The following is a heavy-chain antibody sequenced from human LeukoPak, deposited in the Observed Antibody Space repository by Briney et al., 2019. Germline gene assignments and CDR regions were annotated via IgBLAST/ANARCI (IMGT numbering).Heavy chain of an antibody. J-gene: IGHJ3*01. CDR2: INGNGGRT. CDR3: GRDPNCDYIGAFDF. V-gene: IGHV3-23*01. Sequence: ESGGSLRLSCAASGFTFSNYAFVWARQAAGGGLEWVSGINGNGGRTIHADSVKGRFTISRDHSRNTLYLQMNSLRADDTAIYYGGRDPNCDYIGAFDFWGQGTMVSVSS. D-gene: IGHD3-16*01. CDR1: GFTFSNYA.